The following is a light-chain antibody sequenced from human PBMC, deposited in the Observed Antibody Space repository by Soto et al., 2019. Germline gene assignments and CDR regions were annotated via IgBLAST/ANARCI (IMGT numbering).Light chain of an antibody. Sequence: AIRMTQSPSSLSASAGDRVTITCRASQGISSYLNWYQQKPGKAPKLLIYAASSLQSGVPSRFSGSGSGTDFTLTISSLQPEDFATYYCQQYYSSPLTFGEGTKVEIK. CDR1: QGISSY. J-gene: IGKJ4*01. CDR2: AAS. CDR3: QQYYSSPLT. V-gene: IGKV1-8*01.